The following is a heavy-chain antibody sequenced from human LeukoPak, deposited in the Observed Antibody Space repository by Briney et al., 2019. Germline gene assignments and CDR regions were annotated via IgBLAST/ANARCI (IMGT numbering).Heavy chain of an antibody. J-gene: IGHJ4*02. CDR1: GGAISGYY. D-gene: IGHD2-15*01. Sequence: PSETLSLTCTVSGGAISGYYWNWIRQPPGKGLEWIGHIHYSGSTNYNLSLKSRVTISVDTSKNQFSLKLSSVTAADTAVYYCARLGYCSGGRCLNDYWGQGTLVTVSS. V-gene: IGHV4-59*08. CDR2: IHYSGST. CDR3: ARLGYCSGGRCLNDY.